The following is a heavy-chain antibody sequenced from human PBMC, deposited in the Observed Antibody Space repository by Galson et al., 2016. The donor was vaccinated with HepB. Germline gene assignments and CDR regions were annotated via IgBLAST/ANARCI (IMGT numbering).Heavy chain of an antibody. CDR2: IYYTGST. CDR1: GGAISSSSYY. J-gene: IGHJ4*02. D-gene: IGHD1-26*01. V-gene: IGHV4-39*01. Sequence: ETLSLTSTVSGGAISSSSYYWGWIRQPPGKGLGCIESIYYTGSTYYNTSLKSRVTITLDPSRNQFSLKLSSVTAADTAVYYCTSPAAVRGAYYQFDYWGLGTLVTVSS. CDR3: TSPAAVRGAYYQFDY.